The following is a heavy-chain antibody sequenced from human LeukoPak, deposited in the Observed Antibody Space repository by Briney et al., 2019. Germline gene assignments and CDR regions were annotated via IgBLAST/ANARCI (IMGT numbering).Heavy chain of an antibody. D-gene: IGHD1-26*01. CDR1: GFTFSRYS. V-gene: IGHV3-48*01. Sequence: PGGSLRLSCAASGFTFSRYSMTWVRQAPGKGLEWVSYISGSGSAIYYADSVKGRFSISRDNAKNSLYLQMNSLRAEDTAVYYCARSLVVGATCPYHWGQGTLVTVSS. CDR2: ISGSGSAI. J-gene: IGHJ5*02. CDR3: ARSLVVGATCPYH.